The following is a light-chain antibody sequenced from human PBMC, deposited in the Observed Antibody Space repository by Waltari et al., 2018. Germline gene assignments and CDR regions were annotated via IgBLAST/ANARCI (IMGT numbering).Light chain of an antibody. CDR3: NARDSSGNHLV. CDR2: GKN. Sequence: YQQKPGQATVVVIYGKNNRTSRIAERFSGSSSGNTASLTITGAQAEDEADYYWNARDSSGNHLVFGGGTKLNVL. V-gene: IGLV3-19*01. J-gene: IGLJ2*01.